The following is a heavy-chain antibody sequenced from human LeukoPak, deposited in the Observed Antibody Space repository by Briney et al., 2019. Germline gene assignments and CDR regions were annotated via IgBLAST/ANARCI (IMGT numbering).Heavy chain of an antibody. V-gene: IGHV4-39*01. D-gene: IGHD4/OR15-4a*01. J-gene: IGHJ3*02. CDR1: GDSIGSSSHY. CDR2: FHYSGNT. Sequence: PSETLSLTCTVSGDSIGSSSHYGGWIRQPPGKGLEWIGSFHYSGNTYYNPSLKSRVTISVDTSKNQFSLKVSSVTAADTAVYSCARHRAGTFYDAFDIWGLGTMVTVSS. CDR3: ARHRAGTFYDAFDI.